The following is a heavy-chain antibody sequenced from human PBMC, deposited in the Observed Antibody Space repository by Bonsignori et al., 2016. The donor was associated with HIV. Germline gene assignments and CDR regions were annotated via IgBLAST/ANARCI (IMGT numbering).Heavy chain of an antibody. Sequence: WVRQAPGQGLEWMGWMNPNSGNTGYAQKFQGRVTMTRNTSISTAYMELSSLRSEDTAVYYCARGLGETMTTVTPLCDWGQGTLVTVSS. D-gene: IGHD4-17*01. CDR2: MNPNSGNT. V-gene: IGHV1-8*01. CDR3: ARGLGETMTTVTPLCD. J-gene: IGHJ4*02.